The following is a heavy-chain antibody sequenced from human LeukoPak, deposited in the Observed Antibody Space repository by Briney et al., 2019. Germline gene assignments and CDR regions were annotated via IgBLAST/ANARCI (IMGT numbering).Heavy chain of an antibody. V-gene: IGHV4-4*07. CDR1: VGPISRYY. CDR2: IYGSGST. D-gene: IGHD3-10*01. CDR3: ARELAPAFGYYYYYYMDV. J-gene: IGHJ6*03. Sequence: SETLSLTCTVSVGPISRYYWSWIRQPAGKGLEWIGRIYGSGSTTYNPSRKSRVRLSVDTSKNQFSLKLNSVTAADTAVYYCARELAPAFGYYYYYYMDVWGKGTTVTVSS.